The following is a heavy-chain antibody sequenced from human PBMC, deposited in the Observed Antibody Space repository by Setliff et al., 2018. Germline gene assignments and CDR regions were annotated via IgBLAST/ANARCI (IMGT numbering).Heavy chain of an antibody. J-gene: IGHJ4*02. V-gene: IGHV3-23*01. D-gene: IGHD2-15*01. CDR2: ISGSGGST. CDR1: GFTFSTYN. Sequence: PGGSLRLSCAASGFTFSTYNFNWVRQAPGKGLEWVSAISGSGGSTYYADSVKGRFTISRDNSKNTLYLQMNSLRPEDTAVYYCARTCSGSGCYAGLESWGQGTPVTVSS. CDR3: ARTCSGSGCYAGLES.